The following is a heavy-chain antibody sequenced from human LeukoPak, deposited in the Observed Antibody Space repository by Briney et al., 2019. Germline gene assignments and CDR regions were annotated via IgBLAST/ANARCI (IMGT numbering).Heavy chain of an antibody. CDR1: GFIFSNSE. CDR2: ISGSGSSI. J-gene: IGHJ5*01. CDR3: ARDGSAWFDY. D-gene: IGHD6-19*01. Sequence: GGSLRLSCAASGFIFSNSEMNWVRQAPEKGLEWVSYISGSGSSIFYADSVKGRFTISRDNARNSMFLQMNTLRAEDTAVYYCARDGSAWFDYWGQGALVTVSS. V-gene: IGHV3-48*03.